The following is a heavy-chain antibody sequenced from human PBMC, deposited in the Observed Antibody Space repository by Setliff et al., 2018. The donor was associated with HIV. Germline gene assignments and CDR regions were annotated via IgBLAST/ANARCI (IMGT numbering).Heavy chain of an antibody. V-gene: IGHV4-59*12. Sequence: PSETLSLTCTVSGGSFSHYYWSWIRQSPGKGLELIGYIYNSGSTYYNPSLKSRVTISVDTSENQFSLKLSSVTAADTAVYYCARVSSTYWYSIFRNYYYHMDVWGKGTTVTVSS. CDR3: ARVSSTYWYSIFRNYYYHMDV. CDR1: GGSFSHYY. CDR2: IYNSGST. D-gene: IGHD2-8*02. J-gene: IGHJ6*03.